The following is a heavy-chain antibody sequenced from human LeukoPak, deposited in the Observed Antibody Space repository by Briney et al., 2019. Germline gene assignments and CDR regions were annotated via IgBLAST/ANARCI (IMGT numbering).Heavy chain of an antibody. CDR2: ISAYNGNT. V-gene: IGHV1-18*01. J-gene: IGHJ6*02. CDR3: ARDGPLLRYFDWLPVDYYYGMDV. CDR1: GYTFTSYG. D-gene: IGHD3-9*01. Sequence: ASVNVSCKASGYTFTSYGISWVRQAPGQGLEWMGWISAYNGNTNYAQKLQGRVTMTTDTSTSIAYMELRSLRSDDTAVYYCARDGPLLRYFDWLPVDYYYGMDVWGQGTTVTVSS.